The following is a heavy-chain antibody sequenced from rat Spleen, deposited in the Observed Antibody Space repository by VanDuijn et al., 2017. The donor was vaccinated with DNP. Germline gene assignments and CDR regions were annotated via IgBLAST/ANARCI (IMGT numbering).Heavy chain of an antibody. D-gene: IGHD1-2*01. CDR1: GFTFSSYW. CDR2: ITRGGTTT. Sequence: EVQLVETGGGLVQPGRSLKLSCVASGFTFSSYWMYWIRHIPGKGLEWVASITRGGTTTNYRDSVKGRFTISRDIAKSTLYLQMNSLRAEDMATYYCATPYSSYLGAMDAWGQGTSVTVSS. CDR3: ATPYSSYLGAMDA. J-gene: IGHJ4*01. V-gene: IGHV5-58*01.